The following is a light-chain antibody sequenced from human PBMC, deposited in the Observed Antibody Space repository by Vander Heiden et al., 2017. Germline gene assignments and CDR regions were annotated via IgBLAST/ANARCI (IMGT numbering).Light chain of an antibody. Sequence: QSALTQPRSVSGSPGQSVSISCTGSSSDVGRYNYVSWYQQVPGKAPKRILYDVTKRPSGVPDRFSGSKSGNTASLTIAGLQTEDEADYYCCSFAGTQKVFGAGTKV. CDR3: CSFAGTQKV. CDR1: SSDVGRYNY. CDR2: DVT. J-gene: IGLJ2*01. V-gene: IGLV2-11*01.